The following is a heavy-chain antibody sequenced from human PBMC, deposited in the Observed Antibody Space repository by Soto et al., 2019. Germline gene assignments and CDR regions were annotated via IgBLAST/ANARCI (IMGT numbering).Heavy chain of an antibody. CDR1: GYTLTELS. J-gene: IGHJ6*02. V-gene: IGHV1-24*01. D-gene: IGHD3-3*01. Sequence: ASVKVSCKVSGYTLTELSMHWVRQAPGKGLEWMGGFDPEDGETIYAQKFQGRVTMTEDTSTDTAYMELSSLRSEDTAVYYCAIAAVLRDYDFWSGYRLYGMDVWGQGTTVTVSS. CDR2: FDPEDGET. CDR3: AIAAVLRDYDFWSGYRLYGMDV.